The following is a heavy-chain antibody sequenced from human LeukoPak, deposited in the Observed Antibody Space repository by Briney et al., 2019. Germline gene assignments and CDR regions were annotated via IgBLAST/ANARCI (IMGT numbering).Heavy chain of an antibody. CDR2: INPKSGGT. CDR3: ARVYDYVSAFDY. V-gene: IGHV1-2*02. Sequence: ASVKVSCKASGYTFTDYYIHWVRQAPGQGLEWMGWINPKSGGTNYAQMFQGRVTMTRDTSTSTVYMELTSLRSEDTAVYYCARVYDYVSAFDYWGQGTLVTVSS. D-gene: IGHD3-16*01. J-gene: IGHJ4*02. CDR1: GYTFTDYY.